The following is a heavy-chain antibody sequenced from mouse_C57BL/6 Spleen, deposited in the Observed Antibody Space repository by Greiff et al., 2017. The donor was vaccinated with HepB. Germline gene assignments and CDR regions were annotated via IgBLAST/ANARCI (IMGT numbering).Heavy chain of an antibody. V-gene: IGHV2-3*01. D-gene: IGHD1-1*01. CDR3: AKIGITTVVSYWYFDV. J-gene: IGHJ1*03. CDR2: IWGVGST. CDR1: GFSLTSYG. Sequence: VQLVESGPGLVAPSQSLSITCTVSGFSLTSYGVSWVRQPPGKGLEWLGVIWGVGSTNYHSALISRLSISKDNSKSQVFLKLNSLQTDDTATYYCAKIGITTVVSYWYFDVWGTGTTVTVSS.